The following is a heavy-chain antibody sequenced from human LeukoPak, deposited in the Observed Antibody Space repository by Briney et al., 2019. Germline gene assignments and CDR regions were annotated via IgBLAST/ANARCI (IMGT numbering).Heavy chain of an antibody. CDR2: INPSGGST. D-gene: IGHD6-19*01. J-gene: IGHJ5*02. Sequence: ASVTVSCKASGYTFTTYYMHWVRQAPGQGLEWMGIINPSGGSTSYAQKFQGRVTMTRDTSTSTVYMELSSLRSEDTAVYYCARAQAWDSSDPNWFDPWGQGTLVAVSS. CDR3: ARAQAWDSSDPNWFDP. CDR1: GYTFTTYY. V-gene: IGHV1-46*01.